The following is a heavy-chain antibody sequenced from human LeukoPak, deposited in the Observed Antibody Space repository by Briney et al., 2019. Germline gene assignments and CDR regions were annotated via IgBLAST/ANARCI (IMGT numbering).Heavy chain of an antibody. CDR2: INSRGTTI. J-gene: IGHJ4*02. D-gene: IGHD5/OR15-5a*01. CDR1: GFTFSHYY. Sequence: GGSLRLSCAASGFTFSHYYMTWIRRAPGKGLEWLSYINSRGTTIYYADSVKGRFTISRDNAKNSLYLQMNSLRAEDTAMYYYAREYNVYDLDYWGQGTLVTVSS. V-gene: IGHV3-11*01. CDR3: AREYNVYDLDY.